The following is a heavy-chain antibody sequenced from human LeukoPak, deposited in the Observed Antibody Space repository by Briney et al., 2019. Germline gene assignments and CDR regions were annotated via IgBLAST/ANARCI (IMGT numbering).Heavy chain of an antibody. Sequence: GGSLRLSCAASGFTFSSYSMNWVRQAPGKGLEWVSSISSTSGYIYYADSVKGRFTISRDNAKNSLYLQMNSLRAEDTAVYYCAREGYYDSSGYDYWGQGTLVTVSS. V-gene: IGHV3-21*01. D-gene: IGHD3-22*01. J-gene: IGHJ4*02. CDR3: AREGYYDSSGYDY. CDR1: GFTFSSYS. CDR2: ISSTSGYI.